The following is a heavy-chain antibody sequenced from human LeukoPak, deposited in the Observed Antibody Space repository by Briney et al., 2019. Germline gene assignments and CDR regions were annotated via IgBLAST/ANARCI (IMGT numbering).Heavy chain of an antibody. Sequence: PGGSLRLSCAASGFTFDDYAMHWVRHAPGKGLEWVSGISWNSGSIGYADSVKGRFTISRDNAKNSLYLQMNSLRAEDTALYYCAKDIKRQQLVSWDWGQGTLVTVSS. D-gene: IGHD6-13*01. CDR3: AKDIKRQQLVSWD. CDR2: ISWNSGSI. CDR1: GFTFDDYA. V-gene: IGHV3-9*01. J-gene: IGHJ4*02.